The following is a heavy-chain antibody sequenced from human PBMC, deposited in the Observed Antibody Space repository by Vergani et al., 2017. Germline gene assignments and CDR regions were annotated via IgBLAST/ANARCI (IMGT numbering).Heavy chain of an antibody. D-gene: IGHD3-10*01. J-gene: IGHJ5*02. V-gene: IGHV1-69*12. CDR2: IIPIFGTA. CDR3: ARGTVTXYYGSGSPKNWFDP. Sequence: QVQLVQSGAEVKKPGSSVKVSCKASGGTFSSYAISWVRQAPGQGLEWMGGIIPIFGTANYAQKFQGRVTITADESTSTAYMELSSLRSEDTAVYYCARGTVTXYYGSGSPKNWFDPWGQGTLVTVSS. CDR1: GGTFSSYA.